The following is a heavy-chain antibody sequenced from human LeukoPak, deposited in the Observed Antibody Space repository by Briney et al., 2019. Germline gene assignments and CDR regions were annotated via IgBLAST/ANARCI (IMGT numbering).Heavy chain of an antibody. CDR3: ARDRSIVVVHDAFDI. V-gene: IGHV4-30-4*01. CDR2: IYYSGST. CDR1: AGSISSGDYY. Sequence: SETLSLTCTVSAGSISSGDYYWSWIRQPPGKGLEWIGYIYYSGSTYYNPSLKSRVTISVDTSKNQFSLKLSSVTAADTAVYYCARDRSIVVVHDAFDIWGQGTMVTVSS. D-gene: IGHD3-22*01. J-gene: IGHJ3*02.